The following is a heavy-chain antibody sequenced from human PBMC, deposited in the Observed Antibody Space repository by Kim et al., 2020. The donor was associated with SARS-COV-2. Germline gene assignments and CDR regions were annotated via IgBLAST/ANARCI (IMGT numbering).Heavy chain of an antibody. Sequence: ASVKVSCKASGYTFTSYGISWVRQAPGQGLEWMGWISAYNGNTNYAQKLQGRVTMTTDTSTSTAYMELRSLRSDDTAVYYCARDRGEGGMIVVVIPFDYWGQGTLVTVSS. CDR2: ISAYNGNT. J-gene: IGHJ4*02. CDR1: GYTFTSYG. V-gene: IGHV1-18*01. D-gene: IGHD3-22*01. CDR3: ARDRGEGGMIVVVIPFDY.